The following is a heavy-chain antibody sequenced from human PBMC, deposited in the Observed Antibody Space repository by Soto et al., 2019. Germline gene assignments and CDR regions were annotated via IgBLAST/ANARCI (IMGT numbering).Heavy chain of an antibody. CDR1: GFTFSSYS. V-gene: IGHV3-21*01. CDR2: ISSSSSYI. J-gene: IGHJ6*02. D-gene: IGHD5-18*01. Sequence: GGSLRLSCAVSGFTFSSYSMNWVRQAPGKGLEWVSSISSSSSYIYYADSVKGRFTISRDNAKNSLYLQMNSLRAEDTAVYYCARDVDTAMWEYYYYYGMDVWGQGTTVTVSS. CDR3: ARDVDTAMWEYYYYYGMDV.